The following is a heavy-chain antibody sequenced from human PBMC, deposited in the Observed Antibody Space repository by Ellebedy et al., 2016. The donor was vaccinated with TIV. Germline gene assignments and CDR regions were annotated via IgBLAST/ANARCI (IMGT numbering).Heavy chain of an antibody. J-gene: IGHJ4*02. V-gene: IGHV1-69*06. CDR3: ARWLQPTYYFDY. CDR1: GGTFSSYA. D-gene: IGHD5-24*01. Sequence: SVKVSXXASGGTFSSYAISWVRQAPGQGLEWMGGIIPIFGTANYAQKFQGRVTITADKSTSTAYMELRSLRSDDTAVYYCARWLQPTYYFDYWGQGTLVTVSS. CDR2: IIPIFGTA.